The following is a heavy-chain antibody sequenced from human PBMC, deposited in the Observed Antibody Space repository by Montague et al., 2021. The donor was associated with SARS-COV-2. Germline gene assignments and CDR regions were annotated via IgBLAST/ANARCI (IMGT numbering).Heavy chain of an antibody. D-gene: IGHD1-20*01. Sequence: QSLAEVKKPGESMKISCKGSGYSFTSYWIGWVRQMPGKGLEWMGIIYPGDSDTRYSPSFQGQVTISADKSISTAYLQWSSLKASDTAMYYCARCGQGYNWNPTGDYWGQGTLVTVSS. CDR1: GYSFTSYW. CDR2: IYPGDSDT. CDR3: ARCGQGYNWNPTGDY. V-gene: IGHV5-51*01. J-gene: IGHJ4*02.